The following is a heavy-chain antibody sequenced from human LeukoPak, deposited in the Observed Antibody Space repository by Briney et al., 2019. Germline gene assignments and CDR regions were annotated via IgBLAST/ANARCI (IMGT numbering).Heavy chain of an antibody. D-gene: IGHD2-2*01. CDR1: GFTFSSYA. CDR2: ISYDGSNK. CDR3: ARDPIVVVPRYYYYGMDV. J-gene: IGHJ6*02. Sequence: PGGSLRLSCAASGFTFSSYAMHWVRQAPGKGLEWVAVISYDGSNKYYADSVKGRFTISRDNSKNTLYLQMNSLRAEDTAVYYCARDPIVVVPRYYYYGMDVWGQGTTVTVSS. V-gene: IGHV3-30-3*01.